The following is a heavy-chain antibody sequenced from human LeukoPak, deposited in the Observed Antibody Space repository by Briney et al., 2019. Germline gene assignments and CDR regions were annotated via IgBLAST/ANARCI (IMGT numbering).Heavy chain of an antibody. CDR3: AKDTGYSSSWYSYYYYYYGMDV. J-gene: IGHJ6*02. CDR2: ISYDGSNK. CDR1: GLTFSSYG. Sequence: GGSLRLSCAASGLTFSSYGMHWVRQAPGKGLEWVAVISYDGSNKYYADSVKGRFTISRDNSKNTLYLQMNSLRAEDTAVYYCAKDTGYSSSWYSYYYYYYGMDVWGQGTTVTVSS. V-gene: IGHV3-30*18. D-gene: IGHD6-13*01.